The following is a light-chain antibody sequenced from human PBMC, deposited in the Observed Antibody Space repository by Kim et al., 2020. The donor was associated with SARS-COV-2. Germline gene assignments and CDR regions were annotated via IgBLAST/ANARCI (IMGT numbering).Light chain of an antibody. CDR3: QQSGNWPLT. CDR2: DAS. V-gene: IGKV3-11*01. J-gene: IGKJ4*01. CDR1: QSVSSY. Sequence: EIVLTQSPATLSLSPGERATLSCRASQSVSSYLAWYQQKHGQAPRLLIYDASNRATGIPARFSGSGSGTDFTLTISSLEPEDFAVYYCQQSGNWPLTFGGGTKVDIK.